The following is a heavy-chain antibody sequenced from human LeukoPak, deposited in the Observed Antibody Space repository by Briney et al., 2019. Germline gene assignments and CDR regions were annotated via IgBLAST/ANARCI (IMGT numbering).Heavy chain of an antibody. V-gene: IGHV3-48*03. D-gene: IGHD6-19*01. J-gene: IGHJ4*02. CDR2: ISSSGSTI. Sequence: GGSLRLSCAASGFTFSSYEMNWVRQAPGKGLEWVSYISSSGSTIYYADSVKGRFTISRDNAKNSLYLQMNSLRAEDTAVYYCARNWLVPLDCWGQGTLVTVSS. CDR3: ARNWLVPLDC. CDR1: GFTFSSYE.